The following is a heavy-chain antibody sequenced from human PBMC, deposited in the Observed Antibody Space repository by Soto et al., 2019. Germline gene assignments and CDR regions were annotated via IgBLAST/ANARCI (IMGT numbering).Heavy chain of an antibody. V-gene: IGHV3-74*01. CDR1: GFTFSSYW. Sequence: PGGSLRLSCAASGFTFSSYWMHWVRQAPGKGLVWVSRINSDGSSTSYADSVKGRFTISRDNAKNTLYLQMNSLRAEDTAVYYCARGDLYYDIPYFDDWGQGTLVAVSS. D-gene: IGHD3-9*01. CDR2: INSDGSST. CDR3: ARGDLYYDIPYFDD. J-gene: IGHJ4*02.